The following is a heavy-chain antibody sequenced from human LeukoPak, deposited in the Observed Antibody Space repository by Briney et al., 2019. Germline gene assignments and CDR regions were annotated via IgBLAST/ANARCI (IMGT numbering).Heavy chain of an antibody. V-gene: IGHV1-2*02. D-gene: IGHD4/OR15-4a*01. J-gene: IGHJ4*02. CDR2: VDPNSGGT. CDR3: ASVRSRHHCDY. Sequence: ASVKVSCKASGYAFTDYYMHWVRQAPGQGLEWMGWVDPNSGGTNYAQKFQGRVTMTRDTSISTAYMELSRLRSDDTAVYYCASVRSRHHCDYWGQGTLVTVSS. CDR1: GYAFTDYY.